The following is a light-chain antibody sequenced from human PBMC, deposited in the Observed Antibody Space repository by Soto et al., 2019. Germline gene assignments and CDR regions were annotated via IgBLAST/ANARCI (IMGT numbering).Light chain of an antibody. V-gene: IGKV1-39*01. CDR1: QSIISY. Sequence: DIQMTQSPSSLSASVGDRVTITCRASQSIISYLNWYQQKPGKAPTLLIYAASSFQSGVPSRFSSSGSGTEFTLTIISLQPEDFATYYCQQSYSTLALTFGGGTKVEIK. CDR2: AAS. CDR3: QQSYSTLALT. J-gene: IGKJ4*01.